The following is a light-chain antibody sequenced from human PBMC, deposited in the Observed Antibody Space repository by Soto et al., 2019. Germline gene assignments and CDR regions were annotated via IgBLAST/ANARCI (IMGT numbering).Light chain of an antibody. J-gene: IGKJ5*01. CDR3: QQHKSVSST. CDR1: QTTNVW. Sequence: IHMTQSPSTLSASVGDRVTVTXRASQTTNVWFAWHQQEPGXAPKXXXDEXSSLERGGPSRLSGSGSGTEFTLTINSLQAYYFATYYCQQHKSVSSTFGQGTRLDIK. CDR2: EXS. V-gene: IGKV1-5*03.